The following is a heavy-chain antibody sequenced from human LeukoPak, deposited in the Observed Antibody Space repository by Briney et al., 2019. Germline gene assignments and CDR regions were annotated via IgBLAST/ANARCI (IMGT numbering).Heavy chain of an antibody. J-gene: IGHJ4*02. V-gene: IGHV3-53*01. CDR2: IYNDGST. CDR3: ARGTFGVTAAHY. D-gene: IGHD2/OR15-2a*01. Sequence: GGSLRLSCAASGFTVSSKYMSWIRQAPGKGLEWVSVIYNDGSTYYADSVKGRFTISRDNSKNTLYLQMNSLRAEDTAVYYCARGTFGVTAAHYWGQGTLVTVTS. CDR1: GFTVSSKY.